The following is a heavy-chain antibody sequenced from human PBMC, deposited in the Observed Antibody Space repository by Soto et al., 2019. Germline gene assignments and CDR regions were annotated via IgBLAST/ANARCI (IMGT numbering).Heavy chain of an antibody. Sequence: SVKVYCKASGGTFSSYAISWVRQAPGQGLEWMGGIIPIFGTANYAQKFQGRVTITADESTSTAYMELSSLRSEDTAVYYCARELGYALNWFDPWGQGTLVTVSS. CDR2: IIPIFGTA. V-gene: IGHV1-69*13. CDR1: GGTFSSYA. CDR3: ARELGYALNWFDP. D-gene: IGHD2-2*01. J-gene: IGHJ5*02.